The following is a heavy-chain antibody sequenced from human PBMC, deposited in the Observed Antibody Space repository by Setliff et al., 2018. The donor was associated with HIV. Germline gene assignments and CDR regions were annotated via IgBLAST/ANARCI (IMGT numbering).Heavy chain of an antibody. D-gene: IGHD1-26*01. J-gene: IGHJ3*02. Sequence: TSETLSLTCTVSGDSVSSASYYWSWIRQPPGKGLEWIGYIYYSGTTKYNPSLKSRVTISVDTSKNQFSLKLSSVTAADTAVYYCARGDGGSYFPGIWGQGTMVTVSS. CDR1: GDSVSSASYY. V-gene: IGHV4-61*01. CDR3: ARGDGGSYFPGI. CDR2: IYYSGTT.